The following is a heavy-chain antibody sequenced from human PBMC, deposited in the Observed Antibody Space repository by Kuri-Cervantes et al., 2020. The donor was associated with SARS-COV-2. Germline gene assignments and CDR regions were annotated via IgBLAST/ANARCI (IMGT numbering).Heavy chain of an antibody. V-gene: IGHV3-21*01. CDR2: ISSSSSYI. CDR3: ARTSTWSIYFDY. D-gene: IGHD2-8*02. J-gene: IGHJ4*02. Sequence: GESLKISCAASGFTFSSYSMNWVRQAPGKGPEWVSSISSSSSYIYYADSVKGRFTISRDNAKNSLYLQMNSLRAEDTAVYYCARTSTWSIYFDYWGQGTLVTVSS. CDR1: GFTFSSYS.